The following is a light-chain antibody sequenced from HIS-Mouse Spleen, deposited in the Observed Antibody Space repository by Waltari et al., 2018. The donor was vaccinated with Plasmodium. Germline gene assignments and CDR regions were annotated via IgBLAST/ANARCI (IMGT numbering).Light chain of an antibody. J-gene: IGLJ1*01. Sequence: QSALTQPASVSGSPGQSITISCTGTSSDVGGYNYVSWYQQHPGKAPKPMIYDVSNRPSGVSTRFSGSKSGNTASLTISGLQAEDEADYYCSSYTSSSTRVFGTGTKVTVL. CDR1: SSDVGGYNY. CDR3: SSYTSSSTRV. V-gene: IGLV2-14*03. CDR2: DVS.